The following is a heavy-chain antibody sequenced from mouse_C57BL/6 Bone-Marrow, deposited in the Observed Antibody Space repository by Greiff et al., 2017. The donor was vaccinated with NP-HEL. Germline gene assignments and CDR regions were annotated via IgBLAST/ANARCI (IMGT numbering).Heavy chain of an antibody. CDR3: ARVSTMVKWFAY. D-gene: IGHD2-2*01. CDR1: GYTFTSYW. Sequence: QVQLQQPGAELVRPGPSVTLSCKASGYTFTSYWMHWVTQRPGQGLEWIGVIDPSDSSTNYNQKFKGKATLTVDTSSSTAYMQLSSLTSEDSAVYYGARVSTMVKWFAYWGQGTLVTVSA. J-gene: IGHJ3*01. V-gene: IGHV1-59*01. CDR2: IDPSDSST.